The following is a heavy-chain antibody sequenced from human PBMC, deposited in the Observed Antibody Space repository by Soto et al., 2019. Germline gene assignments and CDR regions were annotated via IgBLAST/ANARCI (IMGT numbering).Heavy chain of an antibody. CDR1: GVSISSSSYY. Sequence: SSETLSLTCTVSGVSISSSSYYWGWIRQPPGKGLEWIGSIYYSGSTYYNPSLKSRVTISVDTSKNQFSPKLSSVTAADTAVYYCARQVRGYSGDFDYWGQGTLVTVSS. J-gene: IGHJ4*02. V-gene: IGHV4-39*01. CDR2: IYYSGST. CDR3: ARQVRGYSGDFDY. D-gene: IGHD5-12*01.